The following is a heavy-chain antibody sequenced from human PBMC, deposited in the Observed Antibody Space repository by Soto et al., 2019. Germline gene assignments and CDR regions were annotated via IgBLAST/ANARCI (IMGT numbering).Heavy chain of an antibody. CDR1: GFTFSSYA. J-gene: IGHJ4*02. V-gene: IGHV3-30-3*01. CDR2: ISYDGSNK. Sequence: QVQLVESGGGVVQPGRSLRLSCAASGFTFSSYAMHWVRQAPGKGLEWVAVISYDGSNKYYADSVKGRFTISRDNSKNTLYLQMNSLRAEDTAVYYCARDTFRGHDFWSGPSYYFDYWGQGTLVTVSS. CDR3: ARDTFRGHDFWSGPSYYFDY. D-gene: IGHD3-3*01.